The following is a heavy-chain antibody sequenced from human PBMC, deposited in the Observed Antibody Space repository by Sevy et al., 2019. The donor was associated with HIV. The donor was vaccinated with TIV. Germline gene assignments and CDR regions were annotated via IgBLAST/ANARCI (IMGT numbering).Heavy chain of an antibody. D-gene: IGHD6-19*01. CDR3: ARDAGYSTGWYAGY. Sequence: GGSLRLSCAASGFSISPYAFHWVRQAPGKGLEWVALMSYDGSTRYYAHSAKGRIAISKDNSKNTLYLQMNSLRIEDTAIYYCARDAGYSTGWYAGYWGQGTLVTVSS. CDR2: MSYDGSTR. CDR1: GFSISPYA. V-gene: IGHV3-30*09. J-gene: IGHJ4*02.